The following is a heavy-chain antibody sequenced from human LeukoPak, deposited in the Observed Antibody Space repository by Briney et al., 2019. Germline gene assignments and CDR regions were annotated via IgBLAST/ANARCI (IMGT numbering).Heavy chain of an antibody. V-gene: IGHV1-3*01. CDR1: GYTFTSNY. CDR2: INAGNGNT. CDR3: ARDRSSGYYLGWFDP. D-gene: IGHD3-22*01. J-gene: IGHJ5*02. Sequence: ASVKVSCKASGYTFTSNYIHWVRQAPGQRLEWMGWINAGNGNTKYSQKFQGRVTITRDTSASTAYMELSSLRSEDTAVYYCARDRSSGYYLGWFDPWGQGTLVTVSS.